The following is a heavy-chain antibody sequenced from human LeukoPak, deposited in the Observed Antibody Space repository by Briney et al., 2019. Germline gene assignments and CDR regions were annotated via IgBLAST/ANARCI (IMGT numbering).Heavy chain of an antibody. CDR3: ARDRHYYDSSGWSWYYGMDV. CDR2: IYSGGST. CDR1: GFTVSSNY. J-gene: IGHJ6*02. D-gene: IGHD3-22*01. V-gene: IGHV3-66*01. Sequence: GGSLRLSCAASGFTVSSNYMSWVRQAPGKGLEWVSVIYSGGSTYYADSVKGRFTISRDNSKNTLYLQMNSLRAEDTAVYYCARDRHYYDSSGWSWYYGMDVWGQGTTVTVSS.